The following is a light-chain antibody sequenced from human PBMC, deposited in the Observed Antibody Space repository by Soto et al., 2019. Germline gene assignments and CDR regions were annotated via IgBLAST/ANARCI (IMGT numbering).Light chain of an antibody. CDR2: DVS. J-gene: IGLJ3*02. Sequence: QSALTQPASVSGSPGQAITISCTGTSSDVGGYNYVSWYQQHPGKAPKLMIYDVSNRPSGVSNRFSGSKSGNTASLTISGLQAEDEGDYYCSSYTSSSSWVFGGGTQLTVL. V-gene: IGLV2-14*01. CDR1: SSDVGGYNY. CDR3: SSYTSSSSWV.